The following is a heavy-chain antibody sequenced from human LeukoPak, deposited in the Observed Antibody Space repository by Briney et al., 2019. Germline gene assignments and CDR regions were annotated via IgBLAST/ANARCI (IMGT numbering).Heavy chain of an antibody. CDR3: ARDLNTDIWFGDRGYFDY. D-gene: IGHD3-10*01. CDR2: ISSSSSYI. V-gene: IGHV3-21*01. Sequence: GGSLRLSCAASGFTFSSYSMNWVRQAPRKGLEWVSSISSSSSYIYYADSVKGRFTISRDNAKNSLYLQMNSLRAEDTAVYYCARDLNTDIWFGDRGYFDYWGQGTLVTVSS. CDR1: GFTFSSYS. J-gene: IGHJ4*02.